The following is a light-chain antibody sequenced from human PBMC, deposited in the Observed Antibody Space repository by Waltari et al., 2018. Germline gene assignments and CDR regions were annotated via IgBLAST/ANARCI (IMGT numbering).Light chain of an antibody. Sequence: SYVLTQPPSVSVAPGQTASITCGGNNIGSESVHWDQQKPGQAPLLVVYDDSDRPSGIHGRFSGSNSGNTATLTISRVEAGDEADYYCQVWNSGSTHMVFGGGTKLTVL. CDR3: QVWNSGSTHMV. J-gene: IGLJ2*01. CDR1: NIGSES. CDR2: DDS. V-gene: IGLV3-21*02.